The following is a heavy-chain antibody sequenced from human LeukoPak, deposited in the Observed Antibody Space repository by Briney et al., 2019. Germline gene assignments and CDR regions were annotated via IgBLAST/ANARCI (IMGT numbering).Heavy chain of an antibody. D-gene: IGHD6-13*01. J-gene: IGHJ3*02. CDR1: GGTFSSYA. CDR2: IIPIFGTA. V-gene: IGHV1-69*05. Sequence: SVKVSCKASGGTFSSYAISGVRQAAGQGLGGMGGIIPIFGTANYAQKFQGRVTITTDEATSTAYMELSNLRSEDTAVYYCARARWAAAGTVDAFDIWGQRTIVTVSS. CDR3: ARARWAAAGTVDAFDI.